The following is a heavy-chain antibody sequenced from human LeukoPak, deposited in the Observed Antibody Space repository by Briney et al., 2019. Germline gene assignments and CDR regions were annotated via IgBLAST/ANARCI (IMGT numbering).Heavy chain of an antibody. V-gene: IGHV4-59*01. CDR1: GGSISSYF. J-gene: IGHJ6*02. D-gene: IGHD6-13*01. CDR3: ARDGRIADIYYYYGMDV. Sequence: SETLSLTCTVSGGSISSYFWSWIRQPPGKGLEWIGYVYYSGSTNYNPSLKSRVTISVDTSKKQFSLKLSSATAADTAVYYCARDGRIADIYYYYGMDVWGQGTTVTVSS. CDR2: VYYSGST.